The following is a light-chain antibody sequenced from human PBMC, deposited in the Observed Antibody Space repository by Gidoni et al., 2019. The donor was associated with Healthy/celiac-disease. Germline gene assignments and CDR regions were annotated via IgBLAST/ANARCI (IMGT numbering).Light chain of an antibody. V-gene: IGLV7-43*01. CDR3: LLYYGGAQLV. J-gene: IGLJ2*01. Sequence: QTVVTQEPSLTVSPGGTVTLTCASSTGAVTRGYYPNWFQQKPGQAPRALIYGTSTKHSWPPARFSGSLLGGKAALTPSGVQPEDAAEYYCLLYYGGAQLVFGGATKLTV. CDR1: TGAVTRGYY. CDR2: GTS.